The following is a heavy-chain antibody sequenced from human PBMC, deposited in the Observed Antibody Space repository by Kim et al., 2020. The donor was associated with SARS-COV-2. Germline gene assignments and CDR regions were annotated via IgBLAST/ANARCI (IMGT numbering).Heavy chain of an antibody. D-gene: IGHD6-19*01. Sequence: SETLYLTCIVSGDSLSSRCYHWGWIRQPPGKGLEWIASIHYSGTTYYNPSLKTGVTISVDTSKNQFSLKLNSMTAADTTLYYCAGQLVEAGRIGCFDPWGQGTLVTVSS. CDR2: IHYSGTT. J-gene: IGHJ5*02. V-gene: IGHV4-39*01. CDR1: GDSLSSRCYH. CDR3: AGQLVEAGRIGCFDP.